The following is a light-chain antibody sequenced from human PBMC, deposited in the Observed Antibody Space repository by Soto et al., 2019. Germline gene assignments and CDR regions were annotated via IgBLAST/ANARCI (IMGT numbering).Light chain of an antibody. Sequence: EIVLTQSPATVSLSPGERATLAFMASRSVSSCLAWYQQKPGQSPRLLIYRASTRATGVPARFSGSGSGTEFTLTISSLQSEDFAVYYCQQYNNWPKMFGQGTKVDIK. J-gene: IGKJ1*01. CDR2: RAS. V-gene: IGKV3-15*01. CDR3: QQYNNWPKM. CDR1: RSVSSC.